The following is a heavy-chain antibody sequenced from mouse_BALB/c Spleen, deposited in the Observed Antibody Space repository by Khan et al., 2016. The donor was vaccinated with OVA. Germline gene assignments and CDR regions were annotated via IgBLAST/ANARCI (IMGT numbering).Heavy chain of an antibody. D-gene: IGHD2-1*01. CDR3: ASNVTGSFAY. CDR1: GFTFRAYG. J-gene: IGHJ3*01. CDR2: INSDGGYT. Sequence: EVELVESGGDLVKPGGSLRLSCAASGFTFRAYGMAWVRQAPDKRLEWVATINSDGGYTYYPDTVKGRFTISRNNAENTLSLQMSSLKSEDSAIYYCASNVTGSFAYWGQGNLVTVSA. V-gene: IGHV5-6*01.